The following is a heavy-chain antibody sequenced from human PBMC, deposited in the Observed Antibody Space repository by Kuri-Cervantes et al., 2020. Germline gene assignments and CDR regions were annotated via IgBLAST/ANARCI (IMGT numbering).Heavy chain of an antibody. CDR2: IIPILGIA. CDR3: ASSSTTVTTGWFDP. V-gene: IGHV1-69*04. J-gene: IGHJ5*02. D-gene: IGHD4-17*01. Sequence: SVKVSCKASGYTFTSYGISWVRQAPGQGLEWMGRIIPILGIANYAQKFQGRVTITADKSTSTAYMELSSLRSEDTAVYYCASSSTTVTTGWFDPWGQGTLVTVSS. CDR1: GYTFTSYG.